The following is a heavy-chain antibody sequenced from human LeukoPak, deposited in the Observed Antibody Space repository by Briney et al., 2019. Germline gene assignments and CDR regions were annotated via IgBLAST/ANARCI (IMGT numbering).Heavy chain of an antibody. CDR1: GFTFSPYW. J-gene: IGHJ4*02. CDR2: IEGDGSST. CDR3: ARDPSAVAGFFDY. Sequence: GGSLRLSCAASGFTFSPYWMHWVRQAPGKGLVWVSRIEGDGSSTNYADSVKGRFTVFRDNAKNTLYLQMNSLRAEDTVVYYCARDPSAVAGFFDYWGQGALVTVSS. D-gene: IGHD6-19*01. V-gene: IGHV3-74*01.